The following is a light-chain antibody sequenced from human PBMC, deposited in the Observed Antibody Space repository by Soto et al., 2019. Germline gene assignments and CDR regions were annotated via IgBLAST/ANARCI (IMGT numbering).Light chain of an antibody. Sequence: QSALTQPASVSGSPGQSITISCTGTSSDVGGYNYVYWYQQHPGKAPKLMIYEVSNRPSGVSNRFSGSKSGHTASLTISGLQAQDEADYYWSSYTSSSTVVFGGGTKLTVL. CDR1: SSDVGGYNY. CDR3: SSYTSSSTVV. V-gene: IGLV2-14*01. CDR2: EVS. J-gene: IGLJ2*01.